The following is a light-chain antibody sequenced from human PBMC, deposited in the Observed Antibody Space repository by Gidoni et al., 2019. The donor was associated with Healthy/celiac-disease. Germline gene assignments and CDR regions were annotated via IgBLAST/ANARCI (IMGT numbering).Light chain of an antibody. J-gene: IGKJ3*01. CDR2: AAS. CDR1: QSISSY. Sequence: DIQMTQSPSSLSASVGDRVTITCRASQSISSYLNWYQQKPGKAPKLLIYAASSLQSGVPSRFSGSGSGTDFTLTISSLQPEDFATYYCQQSYSTLFTFGHGIKVDIK. V-gene: IGKV1-39*01. CDR3: QQSYSTLFT.